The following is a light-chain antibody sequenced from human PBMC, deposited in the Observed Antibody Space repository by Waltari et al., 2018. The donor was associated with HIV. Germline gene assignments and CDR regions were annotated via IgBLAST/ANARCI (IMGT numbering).Light chain of an antibody. J-gene: IGKJ4*01. Sequence: DIQMTQSPSSLSASIGDRVTITCQASQDISNYLNWYQQKPGKAPKLLIYDASSLETGVPSRFSGSGSWTDFTFTISSLQPEDIATYFCQQYDNLVTFGGGTKVEIK. CDR3: QQYDNLVT. V-gene: IGKV1-33*01. CDR2: DAS. CDR1: QDISNY.